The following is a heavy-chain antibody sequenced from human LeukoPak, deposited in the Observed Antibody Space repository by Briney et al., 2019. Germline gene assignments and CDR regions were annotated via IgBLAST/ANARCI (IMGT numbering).Heavy chain of an antibody. Sequence: ASVKVSCKTSGYTFTSYGISWVRQAPGQGLEWLGWISIYNDNTNYAQELQGRVTMTTEKSTRMVYMELRSLRSDDTAVYYCARDRYLRGSGSYDYWGQGTLVTVSS. D-gene: IGHD3-10*01. CDR3: ARDRYLRGSGSYDY. J-gene: IGHJ4*02. CDR2: ISIYNDNT. V-gene: IGHV1-18*01. CDR1: GYTFTSYG.